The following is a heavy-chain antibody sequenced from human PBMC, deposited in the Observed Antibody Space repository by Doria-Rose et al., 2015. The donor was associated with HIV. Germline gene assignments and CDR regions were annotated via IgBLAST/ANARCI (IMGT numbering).Heavy chain of an antibody. Sequence: VYGGSLRGYYWNWIRQPLGKGLEWIGEINHSGSPNYNPSLKSRVTMSVDTSRKQFSLKLNSVTAADTAVYYCARAGPEYYFDSWGQGTLVTVSS. CDR1: GGSLRGYY. CDR3: ARAGPEYYFDS. J-gene: IGHJ4*02. CDR2: INHSGSP. V-gene: IGHV4-34*01.